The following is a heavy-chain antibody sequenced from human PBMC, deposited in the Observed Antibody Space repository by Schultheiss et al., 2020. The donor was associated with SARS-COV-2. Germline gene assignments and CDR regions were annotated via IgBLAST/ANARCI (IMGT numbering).Heavy chain of an antibody. CDR2: ISYDGSNK. J-gene: IGHJ4*02. V-gene: IGHV3-30*07. CDR1: GFTFSSYA. CDR3: ASPDFHSGLDY. Sequence: GGSLRLSCAASGFTFSSYAMHWVRQAPGKGLEWVAVISYDGSNKYYADSVKGRFTISRDNSKNTLYLQMNSLRAEDTAVYYCASPDFHSGLDYWGQGTLVTVSS.